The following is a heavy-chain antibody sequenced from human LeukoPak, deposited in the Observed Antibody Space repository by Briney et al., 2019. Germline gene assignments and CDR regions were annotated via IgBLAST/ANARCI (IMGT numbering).Heavy chain of an antibody. CDR2: IRYDGSNK. D-gene: IGHD3-16*02. Sequence: GGSLRLSCAASGFTFSSYGMHWVRQAPGKGLEWVAFIRYDGSNKYYADSVKGRFTISRDNSKNTLYLQMNSLRAEDTAVYYCAKDRRITFGGVIGDIDYWGQGTLVTVSS. CDR3: AKDRRITFGGVIGDIDY. V-gene: IGHV3-30*02. CDR1: GFTFSSYG. J-gene: IGHJ4*02.